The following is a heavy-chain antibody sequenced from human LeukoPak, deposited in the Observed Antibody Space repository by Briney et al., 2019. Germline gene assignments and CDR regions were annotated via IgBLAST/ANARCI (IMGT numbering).Heavy chain of an antibody. Sequence: GGSLRLSCTASGFTFSNYGMHWVRQAPGKGLEWVAVIWYDGSNKYYADSVKGRFTISRDNTKNTLYLQMNSLRAEDTAVYYCGRDLMTGRYGVDYWGQGTLVTVSS. J-gene: IGHJ4*02. V-gene: IGHV3-33*08. D-gene: IGHD1-20*01. CDR2: IWYDGSNK. CDR1: GFTFSNYG. CDR3: GRDLMTGRYGVDY.